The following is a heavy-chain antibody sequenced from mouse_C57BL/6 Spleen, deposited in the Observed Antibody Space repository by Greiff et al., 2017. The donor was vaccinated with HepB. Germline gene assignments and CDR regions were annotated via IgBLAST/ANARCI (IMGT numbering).Heavy chain of an antibody. CDR2: ISYDGSN. Sequence: EVKLMESGPGLVKPSQSLSLTCSVTGYSITSGYYWNWIRQFPGNKLEWMGYISYDGSNNYNPSLKNRISITRDTSKNQFFLKLNSVTTEDTATYYCARERGYDYDGYYFDYWGQGTTLTVSS. D-gene: IGHD2-4*01. J-gene: IGHJ2*01. CDR3: ARERGYDYDGYYFDY. CDR1: GYSITSGYY. V-gene: IGHV3-6*01.